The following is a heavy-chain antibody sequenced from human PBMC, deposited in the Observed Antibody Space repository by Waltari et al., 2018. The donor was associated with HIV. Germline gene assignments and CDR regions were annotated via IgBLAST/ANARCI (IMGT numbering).Heavy chain of an antibody. D-gene: IGHD3-10*01. V-gene: IGHV3-9*01. CDR2: IGYDSYSL. CDR1: GFNFDQSA. J-gene: IGHJ3*01. CDR3: AKDTKARSIYYHFGLDV. Sequence: EVRLVESGGGKVQPGRSLTLSCAASGFNFDQSAMHWVRQVPGQGPGCLAGIGYDSYSLEYANSVMGRFTISRDNAKKSLYLQMSSLRTEDTALYYCAKDTKARSIYYHFGLDVWGPGTMVFVSS.